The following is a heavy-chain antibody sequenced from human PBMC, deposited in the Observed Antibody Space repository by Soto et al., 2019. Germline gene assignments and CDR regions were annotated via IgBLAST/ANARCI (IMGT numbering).Heavy chain of an antibody. CDR2: IYSGGST. CDR3: ARSSSWYDKNFDY. J-gene: IGHJ4*02. V-gene: IGHV3-53*04. Sequence: EVQLVESGGGLVQPGGSLRLSCAASGFTVSSNCMSWVRQAPGKGLEWVSVIYSGGSTYYADSVKGRFTISRHNSKNTLYLQMNSLRAEDTAVYYCARSSSWYDKNFDYWGQGTLVTVSS. CDR1: GFTVSSNC. D-gene: IGHD6-13*01.